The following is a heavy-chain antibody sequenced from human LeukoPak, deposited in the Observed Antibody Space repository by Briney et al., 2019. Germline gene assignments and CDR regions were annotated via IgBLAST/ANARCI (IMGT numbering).Heavy chain of an antibody. D-gene: IGHD6-6*01. CDR1: GFTFSSYA. J-gene: IGHJ3*02. Sequence: GRSLRLSCAASGFTFSSYAMHWVRQAPGKGLEWVAVITYDGNKKYYADSVKGRFTISRDNAKNSLYLQMNSLRAEDMALYYCAKAVFEYSSSYAFDTWGQGTMVTVSS. CDR2: ITYDGNKK. CDR3: AKAVFEYSSSYAFDT. V-gene: IGHV3-30-3*01.